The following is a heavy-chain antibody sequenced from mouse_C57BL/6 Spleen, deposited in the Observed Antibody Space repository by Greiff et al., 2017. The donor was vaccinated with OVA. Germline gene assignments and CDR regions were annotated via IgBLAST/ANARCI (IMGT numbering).Heavy chain of an antibody. D-gene: IGHD4-1*01. CDR2: ISSGSSTI. J-gene: IGHJ3*01. V-gene: IGHV5-17*01. CDR1: GFTFSDYG. CDR3: ERLGASY. Sequence: EVQVVESGGGLVKPGGSLKLSCAASGFTFSDYGMHWVRQAPEKGLEWVAYISSGSSTIYYAATVTGRFTISRDNAKNNLFLQMTSLRSEDTGMYYCERLGASYWGQGTLVTVSA.